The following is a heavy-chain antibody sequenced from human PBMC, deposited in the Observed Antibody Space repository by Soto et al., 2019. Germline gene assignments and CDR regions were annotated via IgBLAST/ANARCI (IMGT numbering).Heavy chain of an antibody. CDR2: IYNSGST. CDR1: GGSISSYY. J-gene: IGHJ4*02. V-gene: IGHV4-59*08. CDR3: ASVVAVACFFDY. D-gene: IGHD6-19*01. Sequence: QVQLQESGPGLVKPSETLSLTCTVSGGSISSYYWSWIRQPPGKGLEWIGYIYNSGSTNYNPSLKSRVTISVDTSKNQLSLNLSSVTAADTAVYYCASVVAVACFFDYWGQGTLVTVSS.